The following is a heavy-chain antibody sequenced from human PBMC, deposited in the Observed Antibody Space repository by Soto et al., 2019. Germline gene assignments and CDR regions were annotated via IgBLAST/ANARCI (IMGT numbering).Heavy chain of an antibody. V-gene: IGHV4-31*03. CDR1: GGSISSGGYY. CDR3: ARVTLSHGAFDI. J-gene: IGHJ3*02. Sequence: SETLSLTCTVSGGSISSGGYYWSWIRQHPGKGLEWIGYIYYSGSTYYNPSLKSRVTISVDTSKNQFSLKLSSVTASDTAVYYCARVTLSHGAFDIWGQGTMVTVSS. CDR2: IYYSGST.